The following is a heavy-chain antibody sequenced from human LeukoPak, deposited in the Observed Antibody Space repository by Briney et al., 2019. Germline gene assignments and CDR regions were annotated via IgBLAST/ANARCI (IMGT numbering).Heavy chain of an antibody. Sequence: GGSLRLSCAASGFTFAISGMRWVRQVPGEGLEWVAFIGRDAITKYYADSVKGRFTISGDSSYNTAFLQMNSLSPQDTAIYYCAKDAEWTFDIWGQGTLVTVPS. CDR3: AKDAEWTFDI. D-gene: IGHD3-3*01. J-gene: IGHJ3*02. CDR2: IGRDAITK. CDR1: GFTFAISG. V-gene: IGHV3-30*02.